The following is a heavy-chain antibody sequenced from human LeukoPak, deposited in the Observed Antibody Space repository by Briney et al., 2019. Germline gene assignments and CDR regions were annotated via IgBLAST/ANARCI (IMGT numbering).Heavy chain of an antibody. CDR1: GFTFSNFG. V-gene: IGHV3-21*01. D-gene: IGHD1-26*01. Sequence: GGSLRLSCAASGFTFSNFGINWVRQAPGKGLEWVSSISSSSSYISYADSVKGRFTISRDNAKNSLDLQMNSLRAEDTAVYYCARGLVGATGPYYFDYWGQGTLVTVSS. J-gene: IGHJ4*02. CDR3: ARGLVGATGPYYFDY. CDR2: ISSSSSYI.